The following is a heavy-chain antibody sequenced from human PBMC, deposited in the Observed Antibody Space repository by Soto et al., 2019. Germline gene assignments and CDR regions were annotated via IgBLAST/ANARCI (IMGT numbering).Heavy chain of an antibody. V-gene: IGHV4-59*08. D-gene: IGHD4-17*01. CDR1: GGSIISYY. J-gene: IGHJ4*02. Sequence: SETLSLTCTVCGGSIISYYWSWILQPPGKGLEWIGYIYYSGSTNYNPSLKSRVTISVDTSKNQFSLKLSSVTAADTAVYYCARNYGGNVDYWGQGTLVTVSS. CDR3: ARNYGGNVDY. CDR2: IYYSGST.